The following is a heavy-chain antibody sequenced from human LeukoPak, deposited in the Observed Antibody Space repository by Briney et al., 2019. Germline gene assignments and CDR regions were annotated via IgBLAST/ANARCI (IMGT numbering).Heavy chain of an antibody. CDR2: ISYDGSNK. CDR1: GFTFSSYA. Sequence: GGSLRLSCAASGFTFSSYAMHWVRQAPGKGLEWGAVISYDGSNKYYADSVKGRFTISRDNSKNTLYLQMNSLRAEDTAVYYCARGTTLSHWAAWGQGTLVTVSS. J-gene: IGHJ5*02. D-gene: IGHD7-27*01. CDR3: ARGTTLSHWAA. V-gene: IGHV3-30*04.